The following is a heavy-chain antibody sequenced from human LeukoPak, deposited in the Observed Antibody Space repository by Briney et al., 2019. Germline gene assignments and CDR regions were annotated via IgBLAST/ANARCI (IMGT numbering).Heavy chain of an antibody. CDR3: AREEKGTVTTDLADYYYGMDV. D-gene: IGHD4-17*01. J-gene: IGHJ6*02. CDR1: GYTFTSYD. Sequence: ASVKVSCKASGYTFTSYDINWVRQATGQGLEWMGWMNPNSGNTGYAQKFQGRVTITADESTSTAYMELSSLRSEDTAVYYCAREEKGTVTTDLADYYYGMDVWGQGTTVTVSS. CDR2: MNPNSGNT. V-gene: IGHV1-8*01.